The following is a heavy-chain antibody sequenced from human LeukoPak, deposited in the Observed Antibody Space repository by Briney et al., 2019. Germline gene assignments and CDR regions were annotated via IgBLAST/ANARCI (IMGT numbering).Heavy chain of an antibody. D-gene: IGHD3-3*01. CDR3: ARDSTCYDFWSGYFDY. CDR2: ISYDGSSK. CDR1: GFTFSSYA. V-gene: IGHV3-30-3*01. Sequence: PGGSLRLSCAASGFTFSSYAMHWVRQAPGKGLEWVAVISYDGSSKYYADSVKGRFTISRDNSKNTLYLQMNSLRAEDTAVYYCARDSTCYDFWSGYFDYWGQGTLVTVSS. J-gene: IGHJ4*02.